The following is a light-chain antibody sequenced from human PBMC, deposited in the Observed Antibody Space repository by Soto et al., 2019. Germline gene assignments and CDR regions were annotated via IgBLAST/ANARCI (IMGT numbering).Light chain of an antibody. CDR2: WAS. V-gene: IGKV4-1*01. CDR1: QSVLYSSNNKNY. J-gene: IGKJ2*01. Sequence: DIVMTQSPDSLAVPLGESATINCKSSQSVLYSSNNKNYLAWYQQKPAQPPKLLIYWASTRESGVPDRFSGSGSGTDFTLTISSLQAEDVAVYYCQQYYSTPPYTFGQGTKLEIK. CDR3: QQYYSTPPYT.